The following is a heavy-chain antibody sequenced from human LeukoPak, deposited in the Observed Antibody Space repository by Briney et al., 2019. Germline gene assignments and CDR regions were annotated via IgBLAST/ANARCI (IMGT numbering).Heavy chain of an antibody. Sequence: ASVKVSCKASGYTFTGCYMHWVRQAPGQGLEWMGWINPNSGGTNYAQKFQGRVTMTRDTSISTAYMELSRLRSDDTAVYYCARDRVTMVRGVISYFDYWGQGTLVTVSS. CDR1: GYTFTGCY. J-gene: IGHJ4*02. CDR2: INPNSGGT. V-gene: IGHV1-2*02. CDR3: ARDRVTMVRGVISYFDY. D-gene: IGHD3-10*01.